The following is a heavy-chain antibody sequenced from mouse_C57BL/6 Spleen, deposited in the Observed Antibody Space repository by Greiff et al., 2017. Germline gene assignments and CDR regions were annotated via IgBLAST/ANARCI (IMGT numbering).Heavy chain of an antibody. CDR1: GYTFTDYY. Sequence: QVQLQQSGAELVRPGASVKLSCKASGYTFTDYYINWVKQRPGQGLEWIARIYPGSGNTYYNEKFKGKATLTAEKSSSTAYMQLSSLTSEDSAVYFCARPDGNGFFAYWGQGTLVTVSA. CDR3: ARPDGNGFFAY. V-gene: IGHV1-76*01. CDR2: IYPGSGNT. D-gene: IGHD1-1*01. J-gene: IGHJ3*01.